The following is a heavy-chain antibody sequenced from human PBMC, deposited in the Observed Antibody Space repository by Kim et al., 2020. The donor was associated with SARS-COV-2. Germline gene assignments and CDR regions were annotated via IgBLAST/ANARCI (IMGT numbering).Heavy chain of an antibody. J-gene: IGHJ6*02. CDR1: GFTFSSYA. CDR3: AKAREKGIYYDFWSGYSDV. CDR2: ISGSGGST. Sequence: GGSLRLSCAASGFTFSSYAMSWVRQAPGKGLEWVSAISGSGGSTYYAESVKGRFTISRDNSKNTLYLQMNSLRAEDTAVYYCAKAREKGIYYDFWSGYSDVWGQGTTVTVSS. D-gene: IGHD3-3*01. V-gene: IGHV3-23*01.